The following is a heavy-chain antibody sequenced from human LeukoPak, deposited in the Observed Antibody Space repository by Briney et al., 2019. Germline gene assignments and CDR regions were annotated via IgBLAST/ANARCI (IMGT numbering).Heavy chain of an antibody. CDR3: ARDLGQYYDTSDNWFDP. J-gene: IGHJ5*02. D-gene: IGHD3-22*01. Sequence: GGSLGLSCAASGFTFSSYSMNWVRQAPGKGLEWVSHISSSSSTIYYADSVKGRFTISRDNAKNTLNLQMNGLRAEDTAVYYCARDLGQYYDTSDNWFDPWGQGTLVTVSS. CDR2: ISSSSSTI. CDR1: GFTFSSYS. V-gene: IGHV3-48*04.